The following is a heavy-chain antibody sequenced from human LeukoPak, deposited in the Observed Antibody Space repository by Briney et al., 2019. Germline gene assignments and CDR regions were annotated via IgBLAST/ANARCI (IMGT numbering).Heavy chain of an antibody. J-gene: IGHJ4*02. CDR1: GFTFSSYG. V-gene: IGHV3-23*01. CDR2: ISGSGGST. D-gene: IGHD5-12*01. CDR3: AKDKGVVATSYYFDY. Sequence: GGSLRLSCAASGFTFSSYGMSWVRQAPGKGLEWVSAISGSGGSTYYADSVKGRFTISRDNSKNTLYLQMNSLRAEDTAVYYCAKDKGVVATSYYFDYWGQGTLVTVSS.